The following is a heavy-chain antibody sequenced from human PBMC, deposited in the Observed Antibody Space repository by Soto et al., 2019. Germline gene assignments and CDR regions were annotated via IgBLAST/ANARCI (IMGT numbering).Heavy chain of an antibody. Sequence: QVQLQESGPGLVQPSQTLSLTCTVSGGSISSGDYYWSWIRQHPGKGLEWIGYIYYSGNTYYNPSLKSRVTISVDTSKNQFSLKLSSVTAADTAVYYCARSLRVSRTVDYWGQGTLVTVSS. CDR3: ARSLRVSRTVDY. D-gene: IGHD4-17*01. V-gene: IGHV4-31*03. CDR1: GGSISSGDYY. J-gene: IGHJ4*02. CDR2: IYYSGNT.